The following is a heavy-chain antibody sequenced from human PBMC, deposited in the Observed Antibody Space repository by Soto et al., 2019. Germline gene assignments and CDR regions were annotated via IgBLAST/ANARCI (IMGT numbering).Heavy chain of an antibody. J-gene: IGHJ6*02. Sequence: GESLKISCQDSGYSFANYWIAWVRQMPGKGLEWVGVIYPGDSDTRYSPSFRGQVTISADKSISHVYLQWSSLKASDTAMYYCARNRLRQYYYGMDVWGQGTTVTVSS. V-gene: IGHV5-51*01. CDR3: ARNRLRQYYYGMDV. CDR1: GYSFANYW. CDR2: IYPGDSDT. D-gene: IGHD5-12*01.